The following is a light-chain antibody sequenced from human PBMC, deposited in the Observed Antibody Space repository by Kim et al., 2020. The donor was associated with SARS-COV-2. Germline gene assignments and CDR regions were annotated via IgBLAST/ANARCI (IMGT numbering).Light chain of an antibody. J-gene: IGLJ3*02. CDR1: TGAVTRTHY. CDR2: DTD. CDR3: LLSHSGARV. Sequence: QAVVTHEPSLTVSPGGTVTLTCGSSTGAVTRTHYPYWFQQKPGQAPRTLIYDTDNKHSWTPARFSGSLLGGKGALTLSGAQPEDEADYYCLLSHSGARVFGGGTQLTVL. V-gene: IGLV7-46*01.